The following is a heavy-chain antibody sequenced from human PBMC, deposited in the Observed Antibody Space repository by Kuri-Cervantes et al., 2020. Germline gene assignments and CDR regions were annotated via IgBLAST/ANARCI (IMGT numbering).Heavy chain of an antibody. Sequence: GESLKISCAASGFTVSSNYMSWVRQAPGKGLEWVSVIYSGGSTYYADSVKGRFTISRDNSKNTLYLQMNSLRAGDTAVYYCARGGYSYGPTRITYGMDVWGQGTMVTVSS. J-gene: IGHJ6*02. CDR1: GFTVSSNY. V-gene: IGHV3-53*01. CDR2: IYSGGST. D-gene: IGHD5-18*01. CDR3: ARGGYSYGPTRITYGMDV.